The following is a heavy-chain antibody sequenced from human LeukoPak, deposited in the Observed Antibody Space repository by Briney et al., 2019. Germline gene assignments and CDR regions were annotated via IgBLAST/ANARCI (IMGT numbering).Heavy chain of an antibody. CDR3: ARGYYGSGSHCCHMDV. CDR2: INHSGST. J-gene: IGHJ6*03. Sequence: SETLSLTCAVYVGSFSGYCWSWIRQPPGKGLEWIGEINHSGSTNYNSSLKSRVTISVDTSKNQFSLKLSSVTAADTAVYYCARGYYGSGSHCCHMDVWGKGTTITVS. D-gene: IGHD3-10*01. CDR1: VGSFSGYC. V-gene: IGHV4-34*01.